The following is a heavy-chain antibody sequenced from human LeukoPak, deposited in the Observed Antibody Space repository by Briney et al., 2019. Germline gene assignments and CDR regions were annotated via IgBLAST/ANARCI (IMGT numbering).Heavy chain of an antibody. Sequence: ASVKVSCKASGYSFTNYAMNWVRQAPGQGLELMGWINTNTWNPTYAQGFTGRFVFSLDTSVSTAYLQISSLKAEDTAVYFCARNRISHHMDVWGKGTTVTVSS. J-gene: IGHJ6*03. CDR2: INTNTWNP. V-gene: IGHV7-4-1*02. CDR3: ARNRISHHMDV. CDR1: GYSFTNYA. D-gene: IGHD2-15*01.